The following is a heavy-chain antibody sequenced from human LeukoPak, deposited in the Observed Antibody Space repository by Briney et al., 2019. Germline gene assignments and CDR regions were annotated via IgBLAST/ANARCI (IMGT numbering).Heavy chain of an antibody. J-gene: IGHJ2*01. CDR1: GGSISSYY. D-gene: IGHD1-1*01. V-gene: IGHV4-59*01. CDR2: IYYSGST. Sequence: SETLSLTCTVSGGSISSYYWSWIRQPPGKGLEWIGYIYYSGSTNYNPSLKSRVTISVDTSKNQFSLKLSSVTAADTAVYYCAREMKGNWFDLWGRGTLVTVSS. CDR3: AREMKGNWFDL.